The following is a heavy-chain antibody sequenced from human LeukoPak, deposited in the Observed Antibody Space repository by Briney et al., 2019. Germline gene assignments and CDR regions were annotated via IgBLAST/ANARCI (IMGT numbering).Heavy chain of an antibody. J-gene: IGHJ4*02. CDR1: GFPFSDYW. V-gene: IGHV3-7*01. CDR3: RSGGAAPGSFDN. CDR2: IKYDGNEE. D-gene: IGHD6-25*01. Sequence: GGSLRLPCAASGFPFSDYWMSWMRQAPGKGLEWVANIKYDGNEEYYVDSVKGRFTISRDNAKNSLYLQLNSLRVEDTAVYYCRSGGAAPGSFDNWGQGTLVIVSP.